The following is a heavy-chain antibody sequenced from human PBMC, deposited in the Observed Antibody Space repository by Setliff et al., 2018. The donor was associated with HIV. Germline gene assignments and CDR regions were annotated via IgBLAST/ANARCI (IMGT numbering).Heavy chain of an antibody. J-gene: IGHJ5*02. V-gene: IGHV4-34*01. CDR3: ARGGASSKYLDP. CDR2: IDHSGST. D-gene: IGHD2-15*01. CDR1: GGSFSGYY. Sequence: SETLSLTCAVYGGSFSGYYWSWTRQPPGKGLEWIGEIDHSGSTNYNPSLKSRVTLSVDTSKNQFSLSLTSVTGADTAVYYCARGGASSKYLDPWGQGTLVTVSS.